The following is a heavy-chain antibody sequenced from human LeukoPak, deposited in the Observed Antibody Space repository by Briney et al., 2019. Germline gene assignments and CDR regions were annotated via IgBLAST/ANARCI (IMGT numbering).Heavy chain of an antibody. Sequence: SETLSLTCAVYGGSFSGYYWSWIRQPPGKGLEWIGEINHSGSTNYNPSLKSRVTISVDTSKNQFSLKLSSVTAADTAVYYCARVSGWNPLQDAHLEYWGQGTLVTVSS. CDR3: ARVSGWNPLQDAHLEY. CDR2: INHSGST. V-gene: IGHV4-34*01. D-gene: IGHD6-19*01. J-gene: IGHJ4*02. CDR1: GGSFSGYY.